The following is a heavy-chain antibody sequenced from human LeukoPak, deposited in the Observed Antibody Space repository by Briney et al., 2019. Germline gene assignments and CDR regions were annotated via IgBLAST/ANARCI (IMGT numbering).Heavy chain of an antibody. V-gene: IGHV3-23*01. CDR1: GFTFSSYA. CDR2: ISGSGGST. CDR3: VIWGDYDVLTGYYVPDY. Sequence: GGSLRLSCAASGFTFSSYAMSWVRQAPGKGLEWVSAISGSGGSTYYADSVKGRFTISRDNSKNTVFLQMNSLRHEDTAIYYCVIWGDYDVLTGYYVPDYWGQGTLVTVSS. J-gene: IGHJ4*02. D-gene: IGHD3-9*01.